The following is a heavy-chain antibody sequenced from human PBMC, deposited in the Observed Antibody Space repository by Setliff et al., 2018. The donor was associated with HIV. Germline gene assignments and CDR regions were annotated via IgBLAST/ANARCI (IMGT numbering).Heavy chain of an antibody. CDR3: ARGAWYTSGWYSSRYMDV. V-gene: IGHV1-8*02. J-gene: IGHJ6*03. D-gene: IGHD6-19*01. CDR1: GYTFTSYD. CDR2: MNPNSGNT. Sequence: ASVKVSCKASGYTFTSYDINWVRQATGQGLEWMGWMNPNSGNTGYAQKFQGRVTMTRNTSISTAYMELSSLRSEDTAVYYCARGAWYTSGWYSSRYMDVWGKGTTVTISS.